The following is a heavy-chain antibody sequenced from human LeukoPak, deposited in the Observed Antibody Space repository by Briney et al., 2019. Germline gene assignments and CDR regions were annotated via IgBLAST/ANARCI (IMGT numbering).Heavy chain of an antibody. CDR1: GGSITSGTYY. J-gene: IGHJ4*02. D-gene: IGHD4-11*01. CDR3: ARHWKGDYGNYERPLDC. Sequence: PSETLSLTCTVYGGSITSGTYYWGWIRQPPGKGLEWIGSIFDSGSTYYNRSLKSRVTIDIDTPNNQFSLRLSSVTAADAAVYYCARHWKGDYGNYERPLDCWGQGTLVTVSS. V-gene: IGHV4-39*01. CDR2: IFDSGST.